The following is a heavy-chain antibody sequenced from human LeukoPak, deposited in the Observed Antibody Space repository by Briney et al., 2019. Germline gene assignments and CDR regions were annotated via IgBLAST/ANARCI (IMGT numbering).Heavy chain of an antibody. CDR1: GGTFSSYA. J-gene: IGHJ6*02. D-gene: IGHD6-13*01. CDR3: ARGGIAAAGTIEDYYYYGMDV. Sequence: SVKVSCKASGGTFSSYANSWVRQAPGQGLEWMGRIIPIFGIANYAQKFQGRVTITADKSTSTAYMELSSLRSEDTAVYYCARGGIAAAGTIEDYYYYGMDVWGQGTTVTVSS. CDR2: IIPIFGIA. V-gene: IGHV1-69*04.